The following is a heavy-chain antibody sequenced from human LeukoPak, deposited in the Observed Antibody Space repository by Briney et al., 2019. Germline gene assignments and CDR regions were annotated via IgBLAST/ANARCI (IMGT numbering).Heavy chain of an antibody. J-gene: IGHJ6*03. CDR3: ARGKYYYYYYMDV. Sequence: TSETLSLTCTVSGGSISSGGYYWNWIRQPPGKGLEWIGYISQSGSTYYNPSLKSRVTISVDTSKNQFSLKLSSVTAADTAVYYCARGKYYYYYYMDVWGKGTTVTVSS. CDR1: GGSISSGGYY. CDR2: ISQSGST. V-gene: IGHV4-30-2*01.